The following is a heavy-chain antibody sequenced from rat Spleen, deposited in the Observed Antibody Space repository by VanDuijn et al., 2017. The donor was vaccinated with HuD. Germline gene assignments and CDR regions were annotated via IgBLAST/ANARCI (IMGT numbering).Heavy chain of an antibody. CDR1: GFIFSDFH. Sequence: EVQLVESGGGLVQPGRSLKISCAASGFIFSDFHLAWVRQAPTKGLEWVASIDYDGSSIYYRDSVKGRFTVSRDNAKSSLYLQMDSLRSEDSATYYCKRDLILRSTGFDYWGQGVMVTVSS. CDR3: KRDLILRSTGFDY. CDR2: IDYDGSSI. J-gene: IGHJ2*01. D-gene: IGHD4-6*01. V-gene: IGHV5-20*01.